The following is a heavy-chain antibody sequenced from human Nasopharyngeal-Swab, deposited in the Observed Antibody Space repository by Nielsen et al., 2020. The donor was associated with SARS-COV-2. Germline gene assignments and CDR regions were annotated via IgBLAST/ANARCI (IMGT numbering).Heavy chain of an antibody. J-gene: IGHJ4*02. CDR1: GFTFSSYW. CDR2: IKQDGSEK. CDR3: ARKSGSYSFFDH. Sequence: ESLKISCAASGFTFSSYWMTWVRQAPGKGLEWVANIKQDGSEKYYVDSVKGRFTISRDNAKNSLYLQMHSLRNEDTAVYYCARKSGSYSFFDHWGQGTLVTVSS. V-gene: IGHV3-7*01. D-gene: IGHD1-26*01.